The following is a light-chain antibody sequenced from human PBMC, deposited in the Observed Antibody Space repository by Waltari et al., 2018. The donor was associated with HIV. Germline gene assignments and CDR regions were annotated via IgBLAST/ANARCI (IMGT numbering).Light chain of an antibody. CDR2: DDS. V-gene: IGLV3-21*02. J-gene: IGLJ2*01. Sequence: SYVLTQPPSVSVAPGQTARITCGGNNIGRKGVHWYQQKPSQAPVLVVYDDSDRPSGIPERCSGSSSWDTATLTISRVEAGDEADFYCQVWDSSTDLRVFGGGTKLTVL. CDR1: NIGRKG. CDR3: QVWDSSTDLRV.